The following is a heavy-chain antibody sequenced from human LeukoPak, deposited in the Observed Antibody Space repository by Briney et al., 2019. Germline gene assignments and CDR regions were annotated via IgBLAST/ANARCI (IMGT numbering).Heavy chain of an antibody. CDR1: GFTVSNNY. CDR2: IYSGGST. D-gene: IGHD7-27*01. J-gene: IGHJ4*02. Sequence: GGSLRLSCAVSGFTVSNNYMSWVRQAPGKGLEWVSVIYSGGSTYYADSVKGRFTISRDNSKNTLYLQMNSLRAEDTAVYYCARGKLGIYFDYWGQGTLVTVSS. V-gene: IGHV3-53*01. CDR3: ARGKLGIYFDY.